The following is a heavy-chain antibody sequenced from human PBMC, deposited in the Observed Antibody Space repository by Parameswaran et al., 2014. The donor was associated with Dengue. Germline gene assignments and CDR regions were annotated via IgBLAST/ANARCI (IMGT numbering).Heavy chain of an antibody. J-gene: IGHJ6*02. Sequence: KWIRQSPSRGLEWLGRTYYRSKWYNDYAVSVKSRITINPDTSKNQFSLQLNSVTPEDTAVYYCAREGDYYGMDVWGQGTTVTVSS. V-gene: IGHV6-1*01. CDR2: TYYRSKWYN. CDR3: AREGDYYGMDV.